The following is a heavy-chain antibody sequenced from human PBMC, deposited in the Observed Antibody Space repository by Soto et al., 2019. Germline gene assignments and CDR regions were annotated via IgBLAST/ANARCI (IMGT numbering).Heavy chain of an antibody. CDR2: LNPTSGDT. D-gene: IGHD2-15*01. CDR1: GYSFTNHY. CDR3: ARGADVVVLIYIYGMDV. J-gene: IGHJ6*02. V-gene: IGHV1-46*01. Sequence: QVQLVQSGAEVKKPGASVKVSCKASGYSFTNHYIHWVRQAPGQGLAWRVILNPTSGDTHHAQRFQGSLTMTSDTSTNTVYMELSGLRSEATAVYYCARGADVVVLIYIYGMDVWGQGTTVTVSS.